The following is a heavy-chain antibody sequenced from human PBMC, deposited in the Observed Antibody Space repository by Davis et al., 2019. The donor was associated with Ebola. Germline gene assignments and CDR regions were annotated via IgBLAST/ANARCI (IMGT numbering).Heavy chain of an antibody. Sequence: GGSLRLSCAASGFTFSSYWMSWVRQAPGKGLEWVSYISSSGSTIYYADSVKGRFTISRDNAKNSLYLQMNSLRAEDTAVYYCARERRGYCSGGSCYSYGMDVWGQGTTVTVSS. CDR3: ARERRGYCSGGSCYSYGMDV. V-gene: IGHV3-48*04. J-gene: IGHJ6*02. CDR1: GFTFSSYW. CDR2: ISSSGSTI. D-gene: IGHD2-15*01.